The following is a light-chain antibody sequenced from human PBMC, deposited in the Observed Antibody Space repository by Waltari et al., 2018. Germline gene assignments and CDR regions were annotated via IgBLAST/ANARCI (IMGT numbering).Light chain of an antibody. Sequence: QSALTQPASVSGSPGQSITISCTGTSSDVGVYNYVSWFQQHPDKAPRLLIFGVTNRPSGVSSRLAGAKAGNTASLTISGLQAEDEADYYCSSYTSRATWVFGGGTRLAVL. J-gene: IGLJ3*02. CDR2: GVT. V-gene: IGLV2-14*03. CDR3: SSYTSRATWV. CDR1: SSDVGVYNY.